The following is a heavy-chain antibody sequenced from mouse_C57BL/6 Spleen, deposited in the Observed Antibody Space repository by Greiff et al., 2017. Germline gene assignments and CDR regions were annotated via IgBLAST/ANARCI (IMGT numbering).Heavy chain of an antibody. Sequence: EVQGVESGGGLVKPGGSLKLSCAASGFTFSDYGMHWVRQAPEKGLEWVADISSGSSTIYDADTVKGRYTISRDNAKNTLFLQMTSLRSEDTAMYYCAKDYYGGSYVCFDYWGQGTALTVSS. CDR2: ISSGSSTI. J-gene: IGHJ2*01. CDR1: GFTFSDYG. D-gene: IGHD1-1*01. V-gene: IGHV5-17*01. CDR3: AKDYYGGSYVCFDY.